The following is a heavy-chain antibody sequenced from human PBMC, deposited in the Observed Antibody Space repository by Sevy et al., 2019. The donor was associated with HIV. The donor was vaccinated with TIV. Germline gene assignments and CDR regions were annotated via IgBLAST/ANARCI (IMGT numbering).Heavy chain of an antibody. D-gene: IGHD3-10*01. CDR2: ISSASIYI. J-gene: IGHJ4*02. CDR1: GFTFNYHF. Sequence: GGSLRLSCAASGFTFNYHFMNWVRQVPGKGLEWVSYISSASIYINYSDSVKGRFTISRDNAKNLVFLEMKSLRPEDTAVYFWARGDYYGSLYCFDYWGQGTLVTVSS. CDR3: ARGDYYGSLYCFDY. V-gene: IGHV3-21*01.